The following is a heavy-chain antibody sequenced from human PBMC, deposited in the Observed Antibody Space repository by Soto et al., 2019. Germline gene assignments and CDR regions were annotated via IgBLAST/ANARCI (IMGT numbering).Heavy chain of an antibody. CDR2: IYPGDSDT. V-gene: IGHV5-51*01. CDR3: ARRSDYGSGRYYKDAFDI. CDR1: GYSFTSYW. D-gene: IGHD3-10*01. J-gene: IGHJ3*02. Sequence: GESLKISCKGSGYSFTSYWIGWVRQMPGKGLEWMGIIYPGDSDTRYSPSFQGQVTISADKSISTAYLQWSSLKASDTAMYYCARRSDYGSGRYYKDAFDIWGQGPMLTVSS.